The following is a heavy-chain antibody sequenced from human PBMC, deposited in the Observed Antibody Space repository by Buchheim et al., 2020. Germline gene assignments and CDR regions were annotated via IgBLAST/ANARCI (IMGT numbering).Heavy chain of an antibody. CDR3: ARSGITIFGVVIDNYYYYGMDV. V-gene: IGHV1-2*04. Sequence: QVQLVQSGAEVKKPGASVKVSCKASGYTFTGYYMHWVRQAPGQGLEWMGWINPNSGGTNYAQKFQGWVTMTRDKSISTAYMELSRLRSDDTAVYYCARSGITIFGVVIDNYYYYGMDVWGQGTT. CDR1: GYTFTGYY. CDR2: INPNSGGT. J-gene: IGHJ6*02. D-gene: IGHD3-3*01.